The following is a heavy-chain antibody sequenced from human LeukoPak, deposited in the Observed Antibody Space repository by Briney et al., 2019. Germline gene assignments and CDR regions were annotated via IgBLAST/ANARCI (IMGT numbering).Heavy chain of an antibody. CDR1: GGSISTNTYY. CDR3: ARDGFKDSGFCDY. J-gene: IGHJ4*02. CDR2: IHHRGTT. V-gene: IGHV4-39*07. D-gene: IGHD5-12*01. Sequence: PSETLSLTCIVSGGSISTNTYYWGWIRLPPGKGLEWIGEIHHRGTTYYNPSLRSRVTISVDTSKNQFSLRLTSVTAADTAVYYCARDGFKDSGFCDYWGQGTLVTVSS.